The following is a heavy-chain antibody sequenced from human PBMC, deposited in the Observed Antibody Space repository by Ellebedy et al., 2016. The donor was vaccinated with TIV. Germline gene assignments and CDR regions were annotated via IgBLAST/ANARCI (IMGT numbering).Heavy chain of an antibody. CDR2: IYPRDSVT. CDR3: ARYSLTYGYSFDV. CDR1: GYKFSTSW. V-gene: IGHV5-51*01. J-gene: IGHJ3*01. Sequence: GESLKISCKGSGYKFSTSWIGWVRQMPGKGLEWMGIIYPRDSVTRYSPSFEGQVTMSVDNSITTAYLQSSSLKASDRAMYYGARYSLTYGYSFDVWGQGTMVTVSS. D-gene: IGHD3-16*01.